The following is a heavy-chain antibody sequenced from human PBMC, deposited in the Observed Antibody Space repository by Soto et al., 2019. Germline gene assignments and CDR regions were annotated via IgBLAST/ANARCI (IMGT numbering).Heavy chain of an antibody. V-gene: IGHV3-23*01. J-gene: IGHJ3*01. Sequence: EVKLLESGGGLAQPGGSLRLSCVGSGFTFDSYAISWVRQAPGKGLQWISAISGNGAGTDYAHSVKGRFTISRDNSKNTVHLQMNSLRAEYTALYYCAKDTVGGYSFWSGYYSDGLDVWGQGTMVTVSS. CDR1: GFTFDSYA. D-gene: IGHD3-3*01. CDR2: ISGNGAGT. CDR3: AKDTVGGYSFWSGYYSDGLDV.